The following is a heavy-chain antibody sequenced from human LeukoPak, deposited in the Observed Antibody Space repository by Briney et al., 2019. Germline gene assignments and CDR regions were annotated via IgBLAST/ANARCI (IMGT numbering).Heavy chain of an antibody. D-gene: IGHD3-22*01. Sequence: PSETLSLTCTLSGGPIYSYYWSWIRQTAGKGLEWIGRLYPGVSTNYNPSLKSRVTMSVDTSKNQFALKLSAVTAADTAVYYCARLKFYDSTGYSPGHYMDVWGKGTTVTVSS. CDR3: ARLKFYDSTGYSPGHYMDV. V-gene: IGHV4-4*07. CDR1: GGPIYSYY. J-gene: IGHJ6*03. CDR2: LYPGVST.